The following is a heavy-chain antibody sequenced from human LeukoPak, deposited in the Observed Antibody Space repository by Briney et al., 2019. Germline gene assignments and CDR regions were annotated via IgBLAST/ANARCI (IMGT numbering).Heavy chain of an antibody. Sequence: GGSLRLSCAASEFTFSSHSMNWVRQAPGKGLEWVSYISSSGSIIYYADSVKGRFTASRDNAKNSLYLQMNSLRAEDTAVYYCARDLVVGIAVADDYWGQGTLVTVSS. CDR1: EFTFSSHS. CDR3: ARDLVVGIAVADDY. D-gene: IGHD6-19*01. V-gene: IGHV3-48*04. CDR2: ISSSGSII. J-gene: IGHJ4*02.